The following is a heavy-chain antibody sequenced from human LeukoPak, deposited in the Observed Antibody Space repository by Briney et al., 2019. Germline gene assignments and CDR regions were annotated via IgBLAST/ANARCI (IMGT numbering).Heavy chain of an antibody. CDR1: GFTFSSYS. CDR3: ARGGDSGWEFDY. CDR2: ISSSSSYI. J-gene: IGHJ4*02. V-gene: IGHV3-21*01. Sequence: GGSLRLPCAASGFTFSSYSMNWVRQAPGKGLEWVSSISSSSSYIYYADSVKGRFTISRDNAKNSLYLQMNSLRAEDTAVYYCARGGDSGWEFDYWGQGTLVAVSS. D-gene: IGHD5-12*01.